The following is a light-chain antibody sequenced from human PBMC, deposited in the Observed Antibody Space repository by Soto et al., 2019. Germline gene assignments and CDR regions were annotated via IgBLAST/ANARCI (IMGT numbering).Light chain of an antibody. CDR2: DVS. CDR3: CSYAGSYSYV. V-gene: IGLV2-11*01. CDR1: SSDVGGYNY. Sequence: QSALTQPRSVSGSPGQSVTISCTGTSSDVGGYNYVSWYQQHPGKAPKLMIYDVSKRPSGVPDRFSGPKSGNMASLTISGLQAEDEADYYCCSYAGSYSYVFGTGTKLTVL. J-gene: IGLJ1*01.